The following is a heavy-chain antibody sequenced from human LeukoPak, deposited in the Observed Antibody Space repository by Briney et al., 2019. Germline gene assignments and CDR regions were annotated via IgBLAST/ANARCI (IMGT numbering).Heavy chain of an antibody. V-gene: IGHV4-39*01. CDR3: ARQASGYGDLDP. CDR2: IYYSGST. Sequence: SETLSLTCTVSGGSIGSSSYYWGWIRQPPGKGLEWIGSIYYSGSTYYNPSLKSRVTISVDTSKNQFSLKLSSVTAADTAVYYCARQASGYGDLDPWGQGTLVTVSS. CDR1: GGSIGSSSYY. J-gene: IGHJ5*02. D-gene: IGHD4-17*01.